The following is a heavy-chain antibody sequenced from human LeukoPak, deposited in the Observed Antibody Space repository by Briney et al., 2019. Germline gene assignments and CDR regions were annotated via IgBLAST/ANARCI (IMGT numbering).Heavy chain of an antibody. CDR3: ATSRVYCSSTSCYTVGMADFDY. D-gene: IGHD2-2*02. V-gene: IGHV3-66*01. Sequence: PGGSLRLSCAASGFTVSSNYMSWVRQAPGKGLEWVSVIYSGGSTYYADSVKGRFTISRDNFKNTLYLQMNSLRAEDTAVYYCATSRVYCSSTSCYTVGMADFDYWGQGTLVTVSS. CDR1: GFTVSSNY. CDR2: IYSGGST. J-gene: IGHJ4*02.